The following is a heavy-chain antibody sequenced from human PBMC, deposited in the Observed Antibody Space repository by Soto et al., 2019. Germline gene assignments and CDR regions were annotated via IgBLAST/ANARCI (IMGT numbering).Heavy chain of an antibody. J-gene: IGHJ6*01. CDR3: GKDLHHSSGYFFTVRLNAMDV. CDR1: GFTFSSYA. CDR2: MSYDGTNE. Sequence: QVQLVESGGGVVQPGRSLRLSCAASGFTFSSYAMQWVRQAPGKGLEWVALMSYDGTNEYYADSVKGRFTISRDNSKNTLFLQINSRRAEDTAVYYCGKDLHHSSGYFFTVRLNAMDVWGQGTTVTVSS. V-gene: IGHV3-30*18. D-gene: IGHD3-22*01.